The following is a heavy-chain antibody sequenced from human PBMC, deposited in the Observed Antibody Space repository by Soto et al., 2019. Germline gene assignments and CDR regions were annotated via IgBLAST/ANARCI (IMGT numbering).Heavy chain of an antibody. D-gene: IGHD2-15*01. J-gene: IGHJ4*02. V-gene: IGHV3-33*01. CDR1: GFIFNEYG. CDR3: ARCGCRGGNCYLKQRSWHL. CDR2: IWYDGSNK. Sequence: QVQLVESGGGVVQPGRSLRLSCAASGFIFNEYGMHWVRQAPGKGLEWVAVIWYDGSNKYYADSVRGRFTFSRDNSRNTISLQMNRPRNEDKAMYYCARCGCRGGNCYLKQRSWHLWGQGTLVTVSS.